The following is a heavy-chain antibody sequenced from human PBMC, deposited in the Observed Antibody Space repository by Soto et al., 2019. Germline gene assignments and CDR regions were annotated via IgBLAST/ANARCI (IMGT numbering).Heavy chain of an antibody. Sequence: QVQLVESGGGVVQPGRSLRLSCAASGFTFSYYGMHWVRQAPGKGLEWVAAIGYDGSNKFYADSAKGRFTVSRDSSKNTMDLQMNSLRDEDTALYYCARDSRRYSNSPQDGFAIWGQGTMVTVSS. CDR3: ARDSRRYSNSPQDGFAI. V-gene: IGHV3-33*01. J-gene: IGHJ3*02. CDR2: IGYDGSNK. CDR1: GFTFSYYG. D-gene: IGHD6-6*01.